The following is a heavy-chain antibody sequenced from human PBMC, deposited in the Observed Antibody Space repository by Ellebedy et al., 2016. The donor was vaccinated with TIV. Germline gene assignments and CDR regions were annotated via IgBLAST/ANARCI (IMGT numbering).Heavy chain of an antibody. J-gene: IGHJ5*02. Sequence: AASVKVSCKASGYTFTGYYMHWVRQAPGQGLEWMGWINPNSGGTNYAQKFQGRVTMTRDTSISTAYMELSRLRSDDTAVYYCARELDSSSWSLGKNWFDPWGQGTLVTVSS. CDR1: GYTFTGYY. V-gene: IGHV1-2*02. CDR2: INPNSGGT. D-gene: IGHD6-13*01. CDR3: ARELDSSSWSLGKNWFDP.